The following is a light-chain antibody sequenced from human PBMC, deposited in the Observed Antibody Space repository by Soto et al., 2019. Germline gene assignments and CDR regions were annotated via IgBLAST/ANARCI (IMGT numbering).Light chain of an antibody. V-gene: IGKV3-11*01. CDR2: DAS. CDR1: QSVTNY. Sequence: EIVLTQSTATLSLSPGERATLSCRASQSVTNYLAWYQQKPGQAPRLLIYDASNTATGIPAKFSDSGSGTDFTLTISSLEPEDFYVYYCPQRTNFGQGTRLEI. CDR3: PQRTN. J-gene: IGKJ5*01.